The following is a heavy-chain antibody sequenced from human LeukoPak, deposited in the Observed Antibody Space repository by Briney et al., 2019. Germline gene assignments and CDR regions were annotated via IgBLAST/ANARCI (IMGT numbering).Heavy chain of an antibody. CDR1: GFTFSSYA. CDR3: AKDTGYDSSGYYYVAGGMDV. CDR2: ISGSGGST. V-gene: IGHV3-23*01. J-gene: IGHJ6*02. D-gene: IGHD3-22*01. Sequence: PGGSLRLSCAASGFTFSSYAMSWVRQAPGKGLEWVSAISGSGGSTYYADSVKGRFTISRDNSKNTLYLQMNSLRAEDAAVYYCAKDTGYDSSGYYYVAGGMDVWGQGTTVTVSS.